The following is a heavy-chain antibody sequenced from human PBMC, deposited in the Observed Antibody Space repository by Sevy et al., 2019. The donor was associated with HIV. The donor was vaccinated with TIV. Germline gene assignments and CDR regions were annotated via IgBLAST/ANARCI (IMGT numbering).Heavy chain of an antibody. J-gene: IGHJ6*02. D-gene: IGHD2-15*01. CDR1: GFTFSNAW. V-gene: IGHV3-15*01. CDR3: TTGGVVVAATALYYYYYGMDV. Sequence: GGSLRLSCAASGFTFSNAWMSWVRQAPGKGLEWVGRIKSKTDGGKTDYAAPVKGRFTISRDDSKNTLYLQMNSLKTEDTAVYYCTTGGVVVAATALYYYYYGMDVWGQGTTVTVSS. CDR2: IKSKTDGGKT.